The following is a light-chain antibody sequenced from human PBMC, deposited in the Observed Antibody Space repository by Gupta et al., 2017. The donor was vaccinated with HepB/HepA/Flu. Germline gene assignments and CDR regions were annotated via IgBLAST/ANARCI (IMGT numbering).Light chain of an antibody. J-gene: IGLJ3*02. CDR3: AVSDAKRSVWL. CDR2: STD. V-gene: IGLV1-47*02. Sequence: QSVLTQPPSASATPGQRAAFSCSGSSSNIGNNYVFWYQQFPGTAPKLLIHSTDQRSSGVPDRFFGYNSGTTASPLTSGLRAEEEADDYCAVSDAKRSVWLFGGGTKLTVL. CDR1: SSNIGNNY.